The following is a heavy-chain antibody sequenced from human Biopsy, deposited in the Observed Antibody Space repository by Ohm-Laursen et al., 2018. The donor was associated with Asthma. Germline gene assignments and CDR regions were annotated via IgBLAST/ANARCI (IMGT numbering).Heavy chain of an antibody. CDR2: ISGSGDNT. CDR1: RFTFTNYA. V-gene: IGHV3-23*01. CDR3: ATFPYGDYLPLDY. Sequence: SLRLSCAASRFTFTNYAMSWVRQAPGKGLEWVSAISGSGDNTYYADSVKGRFTISRDNSKNTLCLQMNSLRAEDTAVYYCATFPYGDYLPLDYWGQGTLVTVSS. J-gene: IGHJ4*02. D-gene: IGHD4-17*01.